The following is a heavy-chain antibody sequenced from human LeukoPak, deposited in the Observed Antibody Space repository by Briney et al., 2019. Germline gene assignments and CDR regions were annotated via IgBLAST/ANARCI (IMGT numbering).Heavy chain of an antibody. Sequence: GGSLRLSCTASGFTFGDYAMSWFRQAPGKGLEWVGFIRSKAYGETADYAASVKGRFTISRDDSKAIAYLQMNSLKTEDTAVYHCTRDRGAYNLYDYWGQGTLVTVSS. CDR1: GFTFGDYA. J-gene: IGHJ4*02. CDR3: TRDRGAYNLYDY. CDR2: IRSKAYGETA. D-gene: IGHD1-1*01. V-gene: IGHV3-49*03.